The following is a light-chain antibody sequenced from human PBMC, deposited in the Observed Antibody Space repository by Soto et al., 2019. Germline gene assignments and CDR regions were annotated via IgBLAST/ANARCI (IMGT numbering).Light chain of an antibody. CDR1: SSDVGGYNY. Sequence: QSALTQPRSVSGSPGQSVTISCTGTSSDVGGYNYVSWYQQHPGKAPKLMMYDVSKRPSGVPDRFSGSKSGNTASLTISGLQAEDEADYSCCSYAGSYTFLVFGGGTKLTVL. CDR2: DVS. J-gene: IGLJ2*01. CDR3: CSYAGSYTFLV. V-gene: IGLV2-11*01.